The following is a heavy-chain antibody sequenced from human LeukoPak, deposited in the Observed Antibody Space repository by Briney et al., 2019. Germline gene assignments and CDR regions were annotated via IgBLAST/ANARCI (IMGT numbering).Heavy chain of an antibody. Sequence: GGSLRLSCAASGFTFSSYAMSWVRQAPGKGLEWVSAISGSGGSTYYADSVKGRFTISRDNSKNTLYLQMNSLRAEDTAVYYCSIPPTPGIEAAGSVGYFDYWGQGTLVTVSS. V-gene: IGHV3-23*01. CDR1: GFTFSSYA. CDR3: SIPPTPGIEAAGSVGYFDY. CDR2: ISGSGGST. D-gene: IGHD6-13*01. J-gene: IGHJ4*02.